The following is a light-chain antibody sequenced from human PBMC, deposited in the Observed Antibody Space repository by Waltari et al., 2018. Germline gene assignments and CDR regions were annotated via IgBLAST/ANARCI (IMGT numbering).Light chain of an antibody. Sequence: SYVLTQPPSVSVAPGETARISCGGNNIGSISVHWYQQKAGQAPVLVMSYDADRPSGSPERFSGSNSGNTATITINRVEVGDGADYYCQVWATGRDHVIFGGGTKLTV. CDR1: NIGSIS. V-gene: IGLV3-21*04. J-gene: IGLJ2*01. CDR2: YDA. CDR3: QVWATGRDHVI.